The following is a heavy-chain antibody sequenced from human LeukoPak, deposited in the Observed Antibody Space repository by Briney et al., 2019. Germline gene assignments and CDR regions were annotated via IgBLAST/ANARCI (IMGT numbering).Heavy chain of an antibody. Sequence: GRSLRLSCAASGFTFSGYAMHWVRQAPGKGMEWVAFISYDGSNKYYADSVKGRFTISRDNSKNTLYLQMNSLRAEDTAMYYCARAQSGAVDYWGQGTLVTVSS. CDR1: GFTFSGYA. CDR2: ISYDGSNK. V-gene: IGHV3-30-3*01. CDR3: ARAQSGAVDY. D-gene: IGHD2-15*01. J-gene: IGHJ4*02.